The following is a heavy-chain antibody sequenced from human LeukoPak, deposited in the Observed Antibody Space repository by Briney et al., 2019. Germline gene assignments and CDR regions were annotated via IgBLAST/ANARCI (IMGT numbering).Heavy chain of an antibody. CDR2: ISYDGSNK. J-gene: IGHJ4*02. V-gene: IGHV3-30*03. CDR3: AMYPGFDY. D-gene: IGHD2-8*01. Sequence: PGGSLRLSCAASGFTFSSYGMSWVRQAPGKGLEWVAVISYDGSNKYYADSVKGRFTISRDNSKNTLYLQMNSLRAEDTAVYYCAMYPGFDYWGQGTLVTVSS. CDR1: GFTFSSYG.